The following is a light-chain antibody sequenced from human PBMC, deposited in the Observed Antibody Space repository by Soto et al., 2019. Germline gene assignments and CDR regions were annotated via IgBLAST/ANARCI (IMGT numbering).Light chain of an antibody. CDR3: QQANSFPWT. J-gene: IGKJ1*01. V-gene: IGKV1-12*01. CDR2: AAS. CDR1: QGIGTW. Sequence: DIQMTQSPSSVSASVGDRVTITCRASQGIGTWLAWYQQQPGKAPKLLIYAASSLQGGVPSRFSGSGSGTVFTLTISSLQPEDFATYYCQQANSFPWTFGQGTKVDIK.